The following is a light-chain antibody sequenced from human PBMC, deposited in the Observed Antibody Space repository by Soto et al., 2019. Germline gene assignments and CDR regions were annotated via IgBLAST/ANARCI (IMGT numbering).Light chain of an antibody. J-gene: IGLJ3*02. CDR3: SSYTAYTTLWV. CDR2: EVS. Sequence: QSALTQPASVSGSPGQSITISCTGTARDVGVYNYVSWYQQHPGKAPKLMIYEVSNRPSGISDCFSGSKSGTVASLTISGLQAEDEADYYCSSYTAYTTLWVFGGGTKLTVL. CDR1: ARDVGVYNY. V-gene: IGLV2-14*01.